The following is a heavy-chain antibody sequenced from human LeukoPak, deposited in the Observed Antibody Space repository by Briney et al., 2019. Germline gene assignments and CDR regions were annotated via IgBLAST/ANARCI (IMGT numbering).Heavy chain of an antibody. D-gene: IGHD3-3*01. V-gene: IGHV4-39*01. CDR1: GDSISSSGYY. Sequence: SETLSLTCTVSGDSISSSGYYWGWIRQPPGKGLEWIGNIYYSGSTYYNPSLKSRVTISVDTSKNQFSLKLSSVTAADTAVYYCARLLATADYTRFDYWGQGTLVTVSS. J-gene: IGHJ4*02. CDR2: IYYSGST. CDR3: ARLLATADYTRFDY.